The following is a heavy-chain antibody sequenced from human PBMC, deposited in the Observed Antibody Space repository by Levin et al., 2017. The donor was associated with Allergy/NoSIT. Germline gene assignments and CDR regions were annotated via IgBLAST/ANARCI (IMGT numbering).Heavy chain of an antibody. CDR3: ARGDPTSHFYTSSGKRIDY. Sequence: PSETLSLTCGVSRGPFTNYQWTWIRQSPVRGLEWIGEINHSGTTKYNPSLKSRLTMSVDTSKNQFSLNLKSMTGADTGVYYCARGDPTSHFYTSSGKRIDYWGQGTLVTVSS. CDR2: INHSGTT. V-gene: IGHV4-34*01. J-gene: IGHJ4*02. D-gene: IGHD3-22*01. CDR1: RGPFTNYQ.